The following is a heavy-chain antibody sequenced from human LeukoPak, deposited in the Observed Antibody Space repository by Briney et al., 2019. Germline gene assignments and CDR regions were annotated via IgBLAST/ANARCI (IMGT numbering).Heavy chain of an antibody. Sequence: GGSLRLSCAASGFIFSTYNMNWVRQAPGRGLEWVSYISSSSSTIKYADSVKGRFTISRDNAKNSLYLQMNSLRAEDTAVYYCAREWTPIAAAGTGGYYFDYWGQGTLVTVSS. CDR2: ISSSSSTI. V-gene: IGHV3-48*04. D-gene: IGHD6-13*01. CDR3: AREWTPIAAAGTGGYYFDY. J-gene: IGHJ4*02. CDR1: GFIFSTYN.